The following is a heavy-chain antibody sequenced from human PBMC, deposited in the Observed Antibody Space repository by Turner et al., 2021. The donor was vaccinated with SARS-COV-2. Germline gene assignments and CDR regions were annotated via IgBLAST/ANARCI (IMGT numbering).Heavy chain of an antibody. D-gene: IGHD5-18*01. CDR2: RWYDGSKK. J-gene: IGHJ4*02. CDR3: AREGTALVTGGFDY. CDR1: GFTFSSYG. Sequence: QVQLVESGGGVVQPGRSLSLPCAASGFTFSSYGMHWVRQDPGKGLEWVAVRWYDGSKKYHADSVKGRFTISRDNSKNTLHLQMNSLRAEDTAVYYCAREGTALVTGGFDYWGQGTLVTVSS. V-gene: IGHV3-33*01.